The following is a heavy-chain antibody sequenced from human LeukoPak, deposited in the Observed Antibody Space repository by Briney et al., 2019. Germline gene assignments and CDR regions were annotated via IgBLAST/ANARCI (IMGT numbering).Heavy chain of an antibody. CDR1: GGSFSGYY. CDR3: ARARVVPAATPNWFDP. V-gene: IGHV4-34*01. D-gene: IGHD2-2*01. J-gene: IGHJ5*02. CDR2: INHSGST. Sequence: SETLSLTCAVYGGSFSGYYWSWIRQPPGKGLEWIGEINHSGSTNYNPSLKSRVTISVDTSKNQFSLKLSSVTAADTAVYYCARARVVPAATPNWFDPWGQGTLVTVSS.